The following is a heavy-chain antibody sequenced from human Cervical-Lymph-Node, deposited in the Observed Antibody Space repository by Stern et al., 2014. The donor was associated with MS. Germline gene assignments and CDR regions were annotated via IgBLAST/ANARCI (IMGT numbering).Heavy chain of an antibody. CDR1: GYTFTSYW. J-gene: IGHJ4*02. CDR3: ARQRYFDY. Sequence: EVQLVESGPEVKRPGESLKISCHGSGYTFTSYWIGWVRQMPGKGLEWIAIIFPGGSDIRYSPSFQGQVTISADKSSSTAYLQWNNLKASDTAIYYCARQRYFDYWGQGTLVTVSS. CDR2: IFPGGSDI. V-gene: IGHV5-51*01.